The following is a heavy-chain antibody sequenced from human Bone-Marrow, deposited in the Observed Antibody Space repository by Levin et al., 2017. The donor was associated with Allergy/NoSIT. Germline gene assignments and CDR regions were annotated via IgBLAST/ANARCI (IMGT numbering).Heavy chain of an antibody. CDR2: ISYDGNSN. Sequence: GGSLRLSCVVSGLTFSRSGFHWVQTTKDKGLEWVAVISYDGNSNYAFFSFPSRFTISRDNSKSTLYLQMNSLRADDTAVYYCAKDRADYPINYYYNMDVWGKGTTVRVSS. V-gene: IGHV3-30*18. CDR3: AKDRADYPINYYYNMDV. CDR1: GLTFSRSG. J-gene: IGHJ6*03. D-gene: IGHD4-11*01.